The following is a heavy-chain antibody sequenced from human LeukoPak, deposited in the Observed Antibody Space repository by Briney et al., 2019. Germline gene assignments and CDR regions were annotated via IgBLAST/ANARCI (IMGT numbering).Heavy chain of an antibody. V-gene: IGHV1-69*01. CDR3: ARGYYYDSSGFPSPYYFDY. Sequence: GASVKVSCKASGGTFSSYAISWVRQAPGQGLEWMGGIIPIFGTANYAQKFQGRVTITADESTSTAYMELGSLRSEDTAVYYCARGYYYDSSGFPSPYYFDYWGQGTLVTVSS. D-gene: IGHD3-22*01. CDR1: GGTFSSYA. J-gene: IGHJ4*02. CDR2: IIPIFGTA.